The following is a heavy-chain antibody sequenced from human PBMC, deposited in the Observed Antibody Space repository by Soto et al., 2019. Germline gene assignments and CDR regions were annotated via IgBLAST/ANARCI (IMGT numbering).Heavy chain of an antibody. CDR1: GFTFSSYA. Sequence: GGSLRLSCSASGFTFSSYAMHWVRQAPGKGLEYVSAISSNGGSTYYADSVKGRFTISRDNSKNTLYLQMSSLRAEDTAVYYCVKDLSEEITFGGVHFDYWGQGTLVTVSS. V-gene: IGHV3-64D*08. CDR2: ISSNGGST. CDR3: VKDLSEEITFGGVHFDY. D-gene: IGHD3-16*01. J-gene: IGHJ4*02.